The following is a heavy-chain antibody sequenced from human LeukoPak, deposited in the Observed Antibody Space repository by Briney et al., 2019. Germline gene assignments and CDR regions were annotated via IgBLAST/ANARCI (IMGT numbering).Heavy chain of an antibody. J-gene: IGHJ5*01. CDR2: IYPGDSNT. Sequence: GESLKISCKGSGYSFTTYWIGWVRQMPGKGLEWMGIIYPGDSNTRYSPSFQGQVTISVDKSISTAYLQWTSLKTSDTAMYYCARGDVVRGVSWFDSWGQGALVTVSS. CDR1: GYSFTTYW. CDR3: ARGDVVRGVSWFDS. V-gene: IGHV5-51*01. D-gene: IGHD2-21*02.